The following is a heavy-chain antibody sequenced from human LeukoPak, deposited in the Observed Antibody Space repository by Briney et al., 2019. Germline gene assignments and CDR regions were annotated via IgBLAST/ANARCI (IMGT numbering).Heavy chain of an antibody. CDR1: GYSISSGYY. D-gene: IGHD3-22*01. Sequence: SETLSLTCAVSGYSISSGYYWGWTRPPPGKGLEWIGSHSHSGTTYYNPSLKSRVTISEYTYQNQFSLKLSSVTAADTAVYSCARGNHYYDSSGYYRAPYNWFDPWGQGTLV. V-gene: IGHV4-38-2*01. CDR3: ARGNHYYDSSGYYRAPYNWFDP. CDR2: HSHSGTT. J-gene: IGHJ5*02.